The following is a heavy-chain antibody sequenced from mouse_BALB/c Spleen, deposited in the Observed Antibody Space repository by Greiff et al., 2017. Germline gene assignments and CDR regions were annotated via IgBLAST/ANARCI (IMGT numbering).Heavy chain of an antibody. Sequence: EVMLVESGGGLVQPGGSRKLSCAASGFTFSSFGMHWVRQAPEKGLEWVAYISSGSSTIYYADTVKGRFTISRDNPKNTLFLQMTSLRSEDTAMYYCARGGLRGYYYAMDYWGQGTSVTVSS. CDR2: ISSGSSTI. D-gene: IGHD1-1*01. J-gene: IGHJ4*01. CDR1: GFTFSSFG. V-gene: IGHV5-17*02. CDR3: ARGGLRGYYYAMDY.